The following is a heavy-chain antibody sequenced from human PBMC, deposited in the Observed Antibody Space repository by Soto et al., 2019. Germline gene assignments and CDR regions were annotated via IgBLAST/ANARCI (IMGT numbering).Heavy chain of an antibody. Sequence: QVQLVQSGAEVKKPGSSVKVSCKASGGTFSSYAISWVRQAPGQGLEWMGGIIPIFGTANYAQKFQGRVKITVYESTSTAYREVSSLRSEDTAVYYCLNGVWGEDYYYGMDVWGQGTTVTVSS. V-gene: IGHV1-69*12. CDR2: IIPIFGTA. CDR3: LNGVWGEDYYYGMDV. D-gene: IGHD2-8*01. J-gene: IGHJ6*02. CDR1: GGTFSSYA.